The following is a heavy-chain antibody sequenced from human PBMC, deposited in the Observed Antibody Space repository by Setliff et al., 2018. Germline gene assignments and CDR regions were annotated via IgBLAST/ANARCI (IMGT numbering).Heavy chain of an antibody. D-gene: IGHD3-22*01. Sequence: ASVKVSCKASGGTFSSYAISWVRQAPGQGLEWMGTINPSSGRTSYAQKFQGRVTMTRDTSTSTVYMDMSSLRSEDTAVYYCARDVFPYHYEGAFDIWGQGTMVTVS. CDR3: ARDVFPYHYEGAFDI. CDR2: INPSSGRT. V-gene: IGHV1-46*01. CDR1: GGTFSSYA. J-gene: IGHJ3*02.